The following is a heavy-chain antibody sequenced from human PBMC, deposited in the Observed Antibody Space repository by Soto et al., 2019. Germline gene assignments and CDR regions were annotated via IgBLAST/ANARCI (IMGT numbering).Heavy chain of an antibody. J-gene: IGHJ4*02. CDR3: ARDGSGAAANPYFDY. CDR1: GFTFSSYT. V-gene: IGHV3-21*04. CDR2: ISTSSTYR. D-gene: IGHD2-2*01. Sequence: GGSLRLSCAASGFTFSSYTMHWVRQAPGKGLEWVSSISTSSTYRYIADSVTGRFTISRDNAQNSLYLQMTSLRAEDTAVYYCARDGSGAAANPYFDYWGQGTLVTAPQ.